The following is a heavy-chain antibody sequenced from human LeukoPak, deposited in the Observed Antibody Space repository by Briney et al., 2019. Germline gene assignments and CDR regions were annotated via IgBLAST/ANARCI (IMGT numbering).Heavy chain of an antibody. CDR3: AREELRFTPPRAFDI. J-gene: IGHJ3*02. Sequence: SSETLSLTCTVSGGSISSYYWSWIRQPPGKGLEWIGYIYYSGSTNYNPSLKSRVTISVDTSKNQFSLKLSSVTAADTAVYYCAREELRFTPPRAFDIWGQGTMVTVSS. V-gene: IGHV4-59*01. CDR1: GGSISSYY. D-gene: IGHD3-3*01. CDR2: IYYSGST.